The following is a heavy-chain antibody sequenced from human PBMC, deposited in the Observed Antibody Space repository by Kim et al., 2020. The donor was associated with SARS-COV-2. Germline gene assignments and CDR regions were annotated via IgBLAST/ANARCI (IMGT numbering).Heavy chain of an antibody. CDR3: AMCGYSYGLRDCNWFDP. Sequence: GESLKISCKGSGYSFTSYWIGWVRQMPGKGLEWMGIIYPGDSDTRYSPSFQGQVTISADKSISTAYLQWSSLKASDTAMYYCAMCGYSYGLRDCNWFDPWGQGTLVTVSS. D-gene: IGHD5-18*01. CDR1: GYSFTSYW. J-gene: IGHJ5*02. CDR2: IYPGDSDT. V-gene: IGHV5-51*01.